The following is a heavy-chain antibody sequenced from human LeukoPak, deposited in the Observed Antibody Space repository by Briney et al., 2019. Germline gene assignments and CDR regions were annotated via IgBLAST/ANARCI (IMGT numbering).Heavy chain of an antibody. CDR2: IYYSGST. Sequence: PSETLSLTCTVSGGSISSSSYYWGWIRQPPGKGLEWIGSIYYSGSTYYNQSLKSRVNISVDTSKNQVSLKLSSVTAADTAVYYCARRRFVRGPDVVNPFDYWGQGTLVTVSS. CDR1: GGSISSSSYY. D-gene: IGHD2-8*01. J-gene: IGHJ4*02. CDR3: ARRRFVRGPDVVNPFDY. V-gene: IGHV4-39*01.